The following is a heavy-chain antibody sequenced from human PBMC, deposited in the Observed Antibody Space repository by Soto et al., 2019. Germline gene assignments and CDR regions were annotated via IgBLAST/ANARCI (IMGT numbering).Heavy chain of an antibody. CDR3: VKDHCSSTSCYESDY. Sequence: PGGSLRLSCAASGFTFSSYAMSWVRQAPGKGLEWVSAISGSGGSTYYADSVKGRFTISRDNSKNTLYLQMNSLRAEDTAVYYCVKDHCSSTSCYESDYWGQGTLVTVSS. J-gene: IGHJ4*02. CDR1: GFTFSSYA. D-gene: IGHD2-2*01. CDR2: ISGSGGST. V-gene: IGHV3-23*01.